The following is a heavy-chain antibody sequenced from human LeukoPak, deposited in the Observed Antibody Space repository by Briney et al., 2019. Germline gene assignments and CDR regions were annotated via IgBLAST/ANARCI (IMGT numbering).Heavy chain of an antibody. D-gene: IGHD3-22*01. CDR1: GYTFTSYG. J-gene: IGHJ4*02. CDR3: ARDQYYYDSSGSPPFDY. CDR2: ISAYNGNT. V-gene: IGHV1-18*01. Sequence: ASVTVSCKASGYTFTSYGISWVRQAPGQGLEWMGWISAYNGNTNYAQKLQGRVTMTTDTSTSTAYMELRSLRSDDTAVYYCARDQYYYDSSGSPPFDYWGQGTLVTVSS.